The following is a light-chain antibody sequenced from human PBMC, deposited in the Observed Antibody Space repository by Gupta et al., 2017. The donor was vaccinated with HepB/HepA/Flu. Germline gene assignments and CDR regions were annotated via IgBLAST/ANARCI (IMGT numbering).Light chain of an antibody. V-gene: IGKV1-33*01. J-gene: IGKJ3*01. CDR3: QQDDNLPFT. CDR1: QDISNY. CDR2: DAS. Sequence: DIQMTQSPSSLSASVGDRVTITCQASQDISNYLNWYQQKPGKAPKLLIYDASNLETGVPSRFSGSGSGTDFTFTINSLQPEDLATYYCQQDDNLPFTFGHGTKVDIK.